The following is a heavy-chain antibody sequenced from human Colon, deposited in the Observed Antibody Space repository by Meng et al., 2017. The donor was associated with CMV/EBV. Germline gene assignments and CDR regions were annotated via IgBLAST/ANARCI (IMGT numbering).Heavy chain of an antibody. CDR3: ARESTAYAGGRGGNGMDV. V-gene: IGHV4-59*01. D-gene: IGHD3-16*01. J-gene: IGHJ6*02. CDR1: GGSISNYY. Sequence: SETLSLTCTVSGGSISNYYWNWIRQPPGKGLGWIGYFFYSGTTNYNSSLKSRVTISVDTSKNQFSLRLSSVTAADTAVYYCARESTAYAGGRGGNGMDVWGQGTTVTVSS. CDR2: FFYSGTT.